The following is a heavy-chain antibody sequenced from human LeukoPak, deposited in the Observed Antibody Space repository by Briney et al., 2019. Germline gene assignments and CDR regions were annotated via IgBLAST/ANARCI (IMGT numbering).Heavy chain of an antibody. J-gene: IGHJ5*02. D-gene: IGHD3-22*01. CDR1: GGSFSGYY. Sequence: SETLSLTCAVYGGSFSGYYWSWIRQPPGKGLEWIGEINHSGSTNYNPSLKSRVTISVDTSKNQFSLKLSSVTAADTAVYYCARGVYYDSSGSRGCWFDPWGQGTLVTVSS. CDR3: ARGVYYDSSGSRGCWFDP. CDR2: INHSGST. V-gene: IGHV4-34*01.